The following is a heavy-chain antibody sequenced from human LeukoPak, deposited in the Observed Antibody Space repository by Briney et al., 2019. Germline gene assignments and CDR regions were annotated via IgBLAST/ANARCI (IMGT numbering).Heavy chain of an antibody. CDR2: INVGNGNT. V-gene: IGHV1-3*01. CDR3: ARDIVAAAGLDY. J-gene: IGHJ4*02. D-gene: IGHD6-13*01. CDR1: GYTFTSYA. Sequence: ASVKVSCKASGYTFTSYAIHWVRQAPGQRLEWMGWINVGNGNTKYSQKFQGRVTITRDTSASTAYMELSSLRSEDTAVYYCARDIVAAAGLDYWGQGTLVTVSS.